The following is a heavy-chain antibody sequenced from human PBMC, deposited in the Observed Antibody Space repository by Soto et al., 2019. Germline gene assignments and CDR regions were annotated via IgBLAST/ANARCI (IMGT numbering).Heavy chain of an antibody. Sequence: GESLKISCNGSGYSFTSYWISWVRQMPGKGLEWMGRIDPSDSYTNYSPSFQGHVTISADKSISTAYLQWSSLKASDTAMYYCAVVVVAADWFDPWGQGTLVTVSS. CDR1: GYSFTSYW. J-gene: IGHJ5*02. D-gene: IGHD2-15*01. V-gene: IGHV5-10-1*01. CDR3: AVVVVAADWFDP. CDR2: IDPSDSYT.